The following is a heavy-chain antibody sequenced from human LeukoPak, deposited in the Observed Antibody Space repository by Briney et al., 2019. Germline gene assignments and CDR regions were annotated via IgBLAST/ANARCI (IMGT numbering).Heavy chain of an antibody. Sequence: ASVKVSCKASGYTFTGYYMHWVRQAPGQGLEWMGWISAYNGNTNYAQKLQGSVTMTTDTSTSTAYMELRSLRSDDTAVYYCARDRSGSYPDAFDIWGQGTMVTVSS. V-gene: IGHV1-18*04. D-gene: IGHD1-26*01. CDR2: ISAYNGNT. CDR3: ARDRSGSYPDAFDI. CDR1: GYTFTGYY. J-gene: IGHJ3*02.